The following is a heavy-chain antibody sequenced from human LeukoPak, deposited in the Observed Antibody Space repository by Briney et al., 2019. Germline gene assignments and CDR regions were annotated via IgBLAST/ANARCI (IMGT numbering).Heavy chain of an antibody. D-gene: IGHD5-24*01. CDR2: ISYDGNNK. CDR1: GFTFSSYA. J-gene: IGHJ4*02. CDR3: AMLPRGWLQPFDY. Sequence: PGRSLRLSCAASGFTFSSYAMHWVRQAPGKGLEWVAVISYDGNNKYYADSVEGRFTISRDNSKNTLYLQMNSLRAEDTAVYYCAMLPRGWLQPFDYWGQGTLVTVSS. V-gene: IGHV3-30-3*01.